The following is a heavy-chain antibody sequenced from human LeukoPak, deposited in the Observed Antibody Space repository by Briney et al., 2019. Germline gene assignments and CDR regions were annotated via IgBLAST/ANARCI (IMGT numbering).Heavy chain of an antibody. Sequence: SGGSLTLSCAASGFSFINYWMVWVRQAPGKGLVWVSNIKSDGSITNYADSVKGRSTISRDNAKNTLYLQMNSLRADDTAVYYCGRDNNYKVDVWGKGTTVTVSS. V-gene: IGHV3-74*01. CDR1: GFSFINYW. J-gene: IGHJ6*04. CDR3: GRDNNYKVDV. CDR2: IKSDGSIT. D-gene: IGHD4-11*01.